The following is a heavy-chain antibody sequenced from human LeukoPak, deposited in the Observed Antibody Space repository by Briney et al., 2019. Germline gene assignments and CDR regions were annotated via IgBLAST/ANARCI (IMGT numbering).Heavy chain of an antibody. D-gene: IGHD3-10*01. CDR1: GFTFSNYA. V-gene: IGHV3-23*01. CDR2: ISVSSGSA. J-gene: IGHJ4*02. CDR3: AKAIFPSMIRGVSFDY. Sequence: GGSLRLSCAASGFTFSNYAMNWVRQAPGKGLEWVSAISVSSGSAFYADSVKGRFTISRDNSKNTLYLQMNSLRPEDTAVYYCAKAIFPSMIRGVSFDYWGQGTLATVSS.